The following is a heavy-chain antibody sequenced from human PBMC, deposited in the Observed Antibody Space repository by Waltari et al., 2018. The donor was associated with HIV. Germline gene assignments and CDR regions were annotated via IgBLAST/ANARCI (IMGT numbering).Heavy chain of an antibody. V-gene: IGHV3-48*03. J-gene: IGHJ2*01. CDR3: AKVREKQLWLRNWDFDL. Sequence: EVKLVESGGGLVQPGGSVRLSCAASGFTFSSYEMNWVRQAPGKGLEWISYISSSGSSIYYAGSGKGRFTISRDNGKKSLYLQMNILRAEDTAVYYCAKVREKQLWLRNWDFDLWGRGTLVTVSS. CDR2: ISSSGSSI. D-gene: IGHD5-18*01. CDR1: GFTFSSYE.